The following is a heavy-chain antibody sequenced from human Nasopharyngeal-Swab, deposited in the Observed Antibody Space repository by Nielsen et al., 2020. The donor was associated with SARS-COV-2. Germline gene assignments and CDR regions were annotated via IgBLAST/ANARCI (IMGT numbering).Heavy chain of an antibody. CDR2: ISYDGSNK. V-gene: IGHV3-30-3*01. Sequence: GESLKISCAASGFTFSSYAMHWVRQAPGKGLEWVAVISYDGSNKYYADSVKGRFTISRDNSKNTLYLQMNSLRAEDTAVYYCAGDLGGYSGFWGQGTLVTVSS. CDR1: GFTFSSYA. D-gene: IGHD5-12*01. J-gene: IGHJ4*02. CDR3: AGDLGGYSGF.